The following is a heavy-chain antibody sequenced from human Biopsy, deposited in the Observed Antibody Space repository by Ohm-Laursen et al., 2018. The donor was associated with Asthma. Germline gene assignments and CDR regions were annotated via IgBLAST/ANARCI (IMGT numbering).Heavy chain of an antibody. CDR3: AKDERSYYGSDSKYMQPVPLGD. J-gene: IGHJ4*02. CDR2: IYSGGST. CDR1: GFTVSSNY. Sequence: SLRLSCAASGFTVSSNYMSWVRQAPEKGLEWVSVIYSGGSTYYADSVKGRFTISRDKSENTLYLQMNSLTAEDTAVYHCAKDERSYYGSDSKYMQPVPLGDWGQGTLVIVSA. V-gene: IGHV3-53*01. D-gene: IGHD2-21*01.